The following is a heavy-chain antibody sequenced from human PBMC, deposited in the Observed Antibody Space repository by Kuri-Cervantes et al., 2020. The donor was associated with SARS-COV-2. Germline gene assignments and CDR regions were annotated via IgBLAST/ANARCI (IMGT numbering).Heavy chain of an antibody. D-gene: IGHD1-14*01. V-gene: IGHV3-30*02. Sequence: GESLKISCVASEFNFRYYGMYWVRQAPGKGLEWVAFIWNDGSNKYYADSVKGRFTISRDKSKNTLYLQMTSLRPGDTAIYYCARPRKPVYYYHGMDVWGQGTMVTVSS. J-gene: IGHJ6*02. CDR2: IWNDGSNK. CDR1: EFNFRYYG. CDR3: ARPRKPVYYYHGMDV.